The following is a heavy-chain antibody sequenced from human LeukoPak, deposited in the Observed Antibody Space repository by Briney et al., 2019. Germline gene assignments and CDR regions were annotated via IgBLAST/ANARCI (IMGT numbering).Heavy chain of an antibody. J-gene: IGHJ5*02. CDR2: ISGTGGST. CDR3: AKTGASIVSTITPDP. Sequence: GGSLRLSCAVSGFTFSSYAMTWVRQAPGKGLEWVSGISGTGGSTYYADSVKGRFTISRDNSKNTLYLQMNRLRADDTAVYYCAKTGASIVSTITPDPWGQGTLVTVSS. D-gene: IGHD5/OR15-5a*01. CDR1: GFTFSSYA. V-gene: IGHV3-23*01.